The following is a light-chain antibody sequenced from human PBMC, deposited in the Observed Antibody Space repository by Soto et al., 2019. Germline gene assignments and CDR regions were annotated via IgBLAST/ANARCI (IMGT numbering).Light chain of an antibody. CDR3: SSYTSSSTPWV. V-gene: IGLV2-14*01. CDR2: DVS. J-gene: IGLJ3*02. CDR1: SSDVCGYNY. Sequence: QSALTQAASVSGSPGQSITISCTGTSSDVCGYNYVSWYQQHPGKAPKLMIYDVSNRPSGVSNRFSGSKSGNTASLTISGLQAEDEADYYCSSYTSSSTPWVFGGGTKLTVL.